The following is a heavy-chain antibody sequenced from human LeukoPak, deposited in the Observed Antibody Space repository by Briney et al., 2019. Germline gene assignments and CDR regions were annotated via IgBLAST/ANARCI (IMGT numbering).Heavy chain of an antibody. CDR2: IYHSGNT. J-gene: IGHJ4*02. CDR1: GGSISSSNW. D-gene: IGHD6-13*01. CDR3: ARDLQGPQQLVPGGFDY. Sequence: PSGTLSLTCAVSGGSISSSNWWSWVCQPPGKGLEWIGEIYHSGNTNYNPSLKSRVTISVDKSKNQFSLKLSSVTAADTAVYYCARDLQGPQQLVPGGFDYWGQGTLVTVSS. V-gene: IGHV4-4*02.